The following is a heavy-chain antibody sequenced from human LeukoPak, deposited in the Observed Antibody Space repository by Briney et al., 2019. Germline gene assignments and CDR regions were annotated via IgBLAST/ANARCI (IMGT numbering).Heavy chain of an antibody. CDR1: GFPFSTFA. CDR2: ISGDGDST. V-gene: IGHV3-23*01. J-gene: IGHJ4*02. CDR3: AKDPRDGIGWYPYFDY. Sequence: PGGSLDLSCAAPGFPFSTFAMSWVRPAPGKGLEWVSAISGDGDSTHYADSVKGRFTISRDNSQNSLYLQMNSLRAEDTAVYYCAKDPRDGIGWYPYFDYWGQGTLVTVSS. D-gene: IGHD6-19*01.